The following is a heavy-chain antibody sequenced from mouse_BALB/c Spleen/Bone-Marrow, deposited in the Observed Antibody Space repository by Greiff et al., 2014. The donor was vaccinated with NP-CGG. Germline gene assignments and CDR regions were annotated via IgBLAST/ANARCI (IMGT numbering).Heavy chain of an antibody. D-gene: IGHD2-3*01. CDR2: IDPSDSET. CDR3: ARALGDGYYYAMDY. Sequence: VQLVESGAELVKPGAPVRLSCKASGYTFTSYWMNWVKQSPGRGLEWIGRIDPSDSETHYNQKFKDKATLTVDKSSSTAYIQLSSLTSEDSAVYYCARALGDGYYYAMDYWGQGTSVTVSS. V-gene: IGHV1-69*02. J-gene: IGHJ4*01. CDR1: GYTFTSYW.